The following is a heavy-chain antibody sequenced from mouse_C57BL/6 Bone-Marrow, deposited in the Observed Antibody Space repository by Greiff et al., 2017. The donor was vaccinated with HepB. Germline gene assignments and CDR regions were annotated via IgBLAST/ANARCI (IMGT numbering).Heavy chain of an antibody. CDR2: IWTGGGT. CDR1: GFSLTSYA. J-gene: IGHJ4*01. V-gene: IGHV2-9-1*01. CDR3: ASHYGSSPQDYAMDY. Sequence: QVQLKESGPGLVAPSQSLSITCTVSGFSLTSYAISWVRQPPGKGLEWLGVIWTGGGTNYNSALKSRLSISKDNSKSQVFLKMNSLQTDDTARYFCASHYGSSPQDYAMDYWGQGTSVTVSS. D-gene: IGHD1-1*01.